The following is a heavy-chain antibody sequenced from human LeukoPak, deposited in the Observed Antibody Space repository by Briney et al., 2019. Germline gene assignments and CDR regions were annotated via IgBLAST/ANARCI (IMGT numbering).Heavy chain of an antibody. V-gene: IGHV3-7*01. Sequence: SGGSLRLSCAASGFTFTSFWMTWVRQAPGKGLEWVANIKQDGSEKYYVDSVKGRFTISRDNDKNSVYLQMSSLRDDDTAVYFCVGSGWQVYFDFWGQGTLVTVSS. CDR3: VGSGWQVYFDF. D-gene: IGHD6-19*01. J-gene: IGHJ4*02. CDR2: IKQDGSEK. CDR1: GFTFTSFW.